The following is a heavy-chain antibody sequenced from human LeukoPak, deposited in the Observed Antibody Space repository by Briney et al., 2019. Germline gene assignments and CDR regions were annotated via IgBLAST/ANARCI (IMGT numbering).Heavy chain of an antibody. CDR1: GGSFSGYY. CDR2: INHSGST. CDR3: ARHPDQRRIQHDWFDP. D-gene: IGHD5-18*01. V-gene: IGHV4-34*01. J-gene: IGHJ5*02. Sequence: PSETLSLTCAVYGGSFSGYYWSWIRQPPGKGLEWIGEINHSGSTNYNPSLKSRVTISVDTSKNQFSLKLSSVTVADTAVYYCARHPDQRRIQHDWFDPWGQGTLVTVSS.